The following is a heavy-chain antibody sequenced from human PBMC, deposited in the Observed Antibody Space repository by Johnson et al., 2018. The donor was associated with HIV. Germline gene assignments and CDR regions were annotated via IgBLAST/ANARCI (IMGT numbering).Heavy chain of an antibody. V-gene: IGHV3-66*02. D-gene: IGHD1-26*01. J-gene: IGHJ3*02. CDR1: GITVSTNY. CDR2: IFTVADV. CDR3: AKGRWEATTYDDAFDI. Sequence: VQLVESGGDLAQPGGSLRLSCAASGITVSTNYITCVRQAPGKRLVRVVVIFTVADVYYADPVNGRFTIYRDNSKNTLYLQMNSLRAEDTAVYYCAKGRWEATTYDDAFDIWGQGTMVTVSS.